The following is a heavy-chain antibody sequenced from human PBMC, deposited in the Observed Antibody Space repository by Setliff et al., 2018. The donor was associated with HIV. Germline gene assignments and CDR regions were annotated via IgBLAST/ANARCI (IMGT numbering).Heavy chain of an antibody. Sequence: NPSETLSLTCTVAGVSISSSSSYWGWIRQPPEKGLEWIGNVYYNGKTYNNPSLKSRVTVSVDTSKNQFSLKMSAVTAADTGMYYCVRLTGYCSGDSCFSGEFDYWGQGALVTVSS. D-gene: IGHD2-15*01. V-gene: IGHV4-39*01. J-gene: IGHJ4*02. CDR1: GVSISSSSSY. CDR2: VYYNGKT. CDR3: VRLTGYCSGDSCFSGEFDY.